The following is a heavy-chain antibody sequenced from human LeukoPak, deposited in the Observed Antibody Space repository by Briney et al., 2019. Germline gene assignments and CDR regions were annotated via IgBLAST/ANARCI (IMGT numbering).Heavy chain of an antibody. CDR3: ARDRFRVVPAAIPDY. J-gene: IGHJ4*02. Sequence: ASVKVSCKASGYTFTGYYMHWVRQAPGQGLAWMGWINPNSGGTNYAQKFQGRVTMTRDTSISTAYMELSRLRSDDTAVYYCARDRFRVVPAAIPDYWGQGTLVTVSS. V-gene: IGHV1-2*02. CDR1: GYTFTGYY. CDR2: INPNSGGT. D-gene: IGHD2-2*02.